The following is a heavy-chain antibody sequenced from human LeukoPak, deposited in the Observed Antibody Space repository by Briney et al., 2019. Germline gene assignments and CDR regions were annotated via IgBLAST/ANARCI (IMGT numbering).Heavy chain of an antibody. CDR1: GSTFTGYY. Sequence: SVKVSCKASGSTFTGYYIHWVRQAPGQGLEWMGRIIPILGIANYAQKFQGRVTITADKSTSTAYMELSSLRSEDTAVYYCARDRTNVLLWFGESDYWGQGTLVTVSS. CDR3: ARDRTNVLLWFGESDY. J-gene: IGHJ4*02. D-gene: IGHD3-10*01. CDR2: IIPILGIA. V-gene: IGHV1-69*04.